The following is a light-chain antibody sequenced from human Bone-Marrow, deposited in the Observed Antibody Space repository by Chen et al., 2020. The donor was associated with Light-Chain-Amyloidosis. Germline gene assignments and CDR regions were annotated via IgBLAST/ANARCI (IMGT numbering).Light chain of an antibody. V-gene: IGLV3-25*03. Sequence: YELTPPPSVSVSPGQTARITCSGDDLPTKYAYGYQQKPGQAPVLVIHRDTERPSGISERFSGSSSGTTATLTISGVQAEDEADYHCQSADSSGTYEVIFGGGTKLTVL. J-gene: IGLJ2*01. CDR3: QSADSSGTYEVI. CDR1: DLPTKY. CDR2: RDT.